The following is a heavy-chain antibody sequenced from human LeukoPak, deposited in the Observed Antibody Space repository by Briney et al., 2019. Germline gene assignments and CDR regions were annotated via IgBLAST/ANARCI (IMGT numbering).Heavy chain of an antibody. J-gene: IGHJ4*02. CDR1: GFTFSNYA. V-gene: IGHV3-23*01. CDR3: ARGLLPQWEVPPLDY. D-gene: IGHD1-26*01. CDR2: ISTSGSDT. Sequence: SGGSLRLSCAASGFTFSNYAMSWVRQAPGKGLAWVSGISTSGSDTYYADSVKGRFTIYRDNSKNTLYLQMNSLRAEDTAVYYCARGLLPQWEVPPLDYWGQGTLVTVSS.